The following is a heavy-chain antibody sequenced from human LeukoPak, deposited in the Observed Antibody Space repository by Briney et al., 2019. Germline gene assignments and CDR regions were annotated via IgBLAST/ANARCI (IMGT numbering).Heavy chain of an antibody. D-gene: IGHD4-17*01. CDR3: AKNKRDFGDYWYYFDS. CDR1: GFTFSSYA. Sequence: GGSLRLSCAASGFTFSSYAMTWVRQAPGKGLEWFSTIGGSRGSPYFADSVKGRFSISRDNSKNTLYLQMDSLRAEDTALYYCAKNKRDFGDYWYYFDSWGQGTLVTVSS. V-gene: IGHV3-23*01. J-gene: IGHJ4*02. CDR2: IGGSRGSP.